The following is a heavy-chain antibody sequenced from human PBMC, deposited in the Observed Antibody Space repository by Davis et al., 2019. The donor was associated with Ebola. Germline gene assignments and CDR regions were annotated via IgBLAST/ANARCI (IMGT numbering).Heavy chain of an antibody. CDR1: GGTFSSYA. CDR3: ARSIAAAAYNWFDP. V-gene: IGHV1-69*05. CDR2: IIPIFGTA. J-gene: IGHJ5*02. D-gene: IGHD6-13*01. Sequence: AASVKVSCKASGGTFSSYAISWVRQAPGQGLEWMGGIIPIFGTANYAQKFQGRVTITRDTSASTAYMELSSLRSEDTAVYYCARSIAAAAYNWFDPWGQGTLVTVSS.